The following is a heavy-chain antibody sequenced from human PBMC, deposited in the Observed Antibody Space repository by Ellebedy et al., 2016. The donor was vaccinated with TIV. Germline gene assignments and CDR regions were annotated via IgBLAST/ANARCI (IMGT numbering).Heavy chain of an antibody. J-gene: IGHJ5*02. CDR2: ITTPGGST. CDR1: GFTFSTYT. V-gene: IGHV3-23*01. D-gene: IGHD2/OR15-2a*01. Sequence: GESLKISCAASGFTFSTYTMNWVRQAPGKGLEWVSTITTPGGSTFYADSVKGRFTISRDNSKNTLYLQMNSLRADDTAVYYCAKDSKEFRSWGQGTLVTVSS. CDR3: AKDSKEFRS.